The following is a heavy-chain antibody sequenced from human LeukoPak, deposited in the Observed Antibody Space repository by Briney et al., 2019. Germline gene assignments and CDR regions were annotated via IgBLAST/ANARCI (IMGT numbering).Heavy chain of an antibody. CDR2: ISYDGSNK. CDR3: ARANSGWTKYYFDY. D-gene: IGHD6-19*01. V-gene: IGHV3-30*03. Sequence: GGSLRLSCAASGFTFSSYGMHWVRQAPGKGLEWVAVISYDGSNKYYADSVKGRFTISRDNSKNTLYLQMNSLRAEDTAVYYCARANSGWTKYYFDYWGQGTLVTVSS. CDR1: GFTFSSYG. J-gene: IGHJ4*02.